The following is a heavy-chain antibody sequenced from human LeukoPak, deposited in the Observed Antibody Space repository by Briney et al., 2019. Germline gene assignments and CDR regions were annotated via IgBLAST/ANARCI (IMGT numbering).Heavy chain of an antibody. V-gene: IGHV3-43*01. CDR1: GFTFDDYT. J-gene: IGHJ4*02. D-gene: IGHD6-13*01. Sequence: GGSLRLSCAASGFTFDDYTMHWVRQTPGKGLEWVSLISWDGGSTYYADSVKGRFTISRDNSKNSLYLQMNSLRTEDTALYYCAKEVAAAGIGTYFDYWGQGTPVTVSS. CDR2: ISWDGGST. CDR3: AKEVAAAGIGTYFDY.